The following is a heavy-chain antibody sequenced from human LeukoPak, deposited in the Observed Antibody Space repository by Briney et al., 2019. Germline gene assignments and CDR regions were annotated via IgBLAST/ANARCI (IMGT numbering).Heavy chain of an antibody. J-gene: IGHJ4*02. CDR2: ISYDGSNK. CDR3: AKSGYYDILTGYSLYYFDY. Sequence: PGGSLRLSCAASGFTFSSYGVHWVRQAPGKGLEWVAVISYDGSNKYYADSVKGRFTISRDNSKNTLYLQMNSLRAEDTAVYYCAKSGYYDILTGYSLYYFDYWGQGTLVTVSS. D-gene: IGHD3-9*01. CDR1: GFTFSSYG. V-gene: IGHV3-30*18.